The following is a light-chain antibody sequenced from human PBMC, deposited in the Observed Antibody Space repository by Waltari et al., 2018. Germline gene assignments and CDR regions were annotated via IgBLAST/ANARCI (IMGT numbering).Light chain of an antibody. CDR1: QSINNY. V-gene: IGKV1-39*01. CDR2: AAS. Sequence: DIQMTQSPSSLSASVGDRVTITCRATQSINNYLNWYQHKPGRSPKLLIYAASSLQSGVPSRFTGSGSGTHFTLTITSLQSEDFATYYCQQTFSIPRSSFGQGTKLDIK. CDR3: QQTFSIPRSS. J-gene: IGKJ2*01.